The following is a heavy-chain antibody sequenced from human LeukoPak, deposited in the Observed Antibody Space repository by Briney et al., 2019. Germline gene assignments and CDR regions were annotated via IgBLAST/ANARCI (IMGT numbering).Heavy chain of an antibody. CDR3: ARVFGYYYGSGSYYNPSWFDP. D-gene: IGHD3-10*01. CDR1: GGSISSYY. V-gene: IGHV4-59*01. Sequence: SETLSLTCTVSGGSISSYYWSWLRQPPGKGLEWIGYIYYSGSTNYNPSLKSRVTISVDTSKNQFSLKLSSVTAADTAVYYCARVFGYYYGSGSYYNPSWFDPWGQGTLVTVSS. CDR2: IYYSGST. J-gene: IGHJ5*02.